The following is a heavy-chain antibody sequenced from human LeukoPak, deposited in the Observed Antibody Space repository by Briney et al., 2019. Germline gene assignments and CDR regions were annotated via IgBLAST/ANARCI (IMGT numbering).Heavy chain of an antibody. Sequence: PGGSLRLSCAASGFTFDDYAMHWVRQAPGKGLEWVSGISWNSGSIGYADSVKGRFTISRDNAKNTLYLQMNSLRAEDTAVYYCARAPGYFDWLLEEYFDYWGQGTLVTVSS. V-gene: IGHV3-9*01. J-gene: IGHJ4*02. CDR2: ISWNSGSI. CDR3: ARAPGYFDWLLEEYFDY. CDR1: GFTFDDYA. D-gene: IGHD3-9*01.